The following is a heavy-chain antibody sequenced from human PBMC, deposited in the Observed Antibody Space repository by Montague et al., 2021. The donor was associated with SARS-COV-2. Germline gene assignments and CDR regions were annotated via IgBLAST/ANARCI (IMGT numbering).Heavy chain of an antibody. J-gene: IGHJ5*02. CDR1: GGSISSSSYY. D-gene: IGHD3-10*01. CDR3: ASHPSVLLWFGELLSDRFDP. CDR2: IYYSGST. V-gene: IGHV4-39*01. Sequence: SETLSLTCTVSGGSISSSSYYWGWIRQPPGKGLEWIGSIYYSGSTYYNPSLKSRVTISVDTSKNQFSLKLSSVTAADTAVYCCASHPSVLLWFGELLSDRFDPWGQGTLVTVSS.